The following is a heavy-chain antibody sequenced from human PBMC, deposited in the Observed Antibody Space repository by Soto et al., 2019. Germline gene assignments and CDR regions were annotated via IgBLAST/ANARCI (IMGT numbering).Heavy chain of an antibody. D-gene: IGHD6-6*01. CDR3: ARDVVPPIAARFSYYYYGMDV. CDR1: GFTFSSYA. CDR2: ISYDGSNK. V-gene: IGHV3-30-3*01. Sequence: GGSLRLSCAASGFTFSSYAMHWVRQAPGKGLEWVAVISYDGSNKYYADSVKGRFTISRDNSKNTLYLQMNSLRAEETAVYYCARDVVPPIAARFSYYYYGMDVWGQGTTVTVSS. J-gene: IGHJ6*02.